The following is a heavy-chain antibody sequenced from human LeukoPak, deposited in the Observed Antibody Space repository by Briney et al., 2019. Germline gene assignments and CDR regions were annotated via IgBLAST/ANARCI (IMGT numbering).Heavy chain of an antibody. CDR3: ARGGGTVVF. V-gene: IGHV3-7*05. CDR1: GFTFTDYW. CDR2: LKQDGTEK. Sequence: GGSLRLSCAPSGFTFTDYWMSWVRHAPGKGREWVATLKQDGTEKYYMDSVKGRFTISRDNAKKSLYLQMNSLTADDAAVYFCARGGGTVVFWGQGTLVTVSS. D-gene: IGHD1-1*01. J-gene: IGHJ4*02.